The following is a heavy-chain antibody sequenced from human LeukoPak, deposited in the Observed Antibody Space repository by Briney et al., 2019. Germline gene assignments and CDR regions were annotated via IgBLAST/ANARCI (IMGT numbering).Heavy chain of an antibody. CDR1: GFTFSTYE. D-gene: IGHD3-10*01. CDR3: ARARARVLLWFGELKGEFDY. Sequence: GGSLRLSCAASGFTFSTYEMNWVRQAPGKGLEWVSYITDSGRTIYYADSVKGRFTISRDNAKNSLYLQMNSLRAEDTALYYCARARARVLLWFGELKGEFDYWGQGTLVTVSS. CDR2: ITDSGRTI. V-gene: IGHV3-48*03. J-gene: IGHJ4*02.